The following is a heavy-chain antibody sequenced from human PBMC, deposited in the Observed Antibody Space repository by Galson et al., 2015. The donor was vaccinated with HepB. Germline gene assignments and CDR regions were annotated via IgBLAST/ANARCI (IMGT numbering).Heavy chain of an antibody. CDR1: GYTFTSYD. V-gene: IGHV1-8*01. D-gene: IGHD1-26*01. Sequence: SVKVSCKASGYTFTSYDINWVRQATGQGLEWMGWMNPNSGNTGYEQKFQGRVTMTRNTPISTAYMELSSLRSEDTAVYYCARAISGSYCLGMDVWGQGTTVTVSS. CDR3: ARAISGSYCLGMDV. CDR2: MNPNSGNT. J-gene: IGHJ6*02.